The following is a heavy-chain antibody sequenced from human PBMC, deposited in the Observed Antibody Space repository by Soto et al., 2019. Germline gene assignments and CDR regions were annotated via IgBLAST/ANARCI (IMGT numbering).Heavy chain of an antibody. CDR2: ISGSGGST. D-gene: IGHD4-17*01. Sequence: AAWVTCISHAVSWIRKAPGKGLEWVSAISGSGGSTYYADSVKGRFTISRDNSKNTLYLQMNSLRAEDTAVYYCAKGGNDYWDQYYFDNWGQGNLVTVSS. CDR1: WVTCISHA. V-gene: IGHV3-23*01. J-gene: IGHJ4*02. CDR3: AKGGNDYWDQYYFDN.